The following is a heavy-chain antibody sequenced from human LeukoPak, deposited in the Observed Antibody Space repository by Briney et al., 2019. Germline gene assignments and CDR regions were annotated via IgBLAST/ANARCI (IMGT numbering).Heavy chain of an antibody. CDR1: GYTFTSYY. D-gene: IGHD3-22*01. CDR2: INPSGGST. Sequence: ASVKVSCKASGYTFTSYYMHWVRQAPGQGLEWMGIINPSGGSTSYAQKFQGRVTMTRDTSISTAYMELSRLRSDDTAVYYCARRSPYYYDSSGYYYEYFQHWGQGTLVTVSS. CDR3: ARRSPYYYDSSGYYYEYFQH. V-gene: IGHV1-46*01. J-gene: IGHJ1*01.